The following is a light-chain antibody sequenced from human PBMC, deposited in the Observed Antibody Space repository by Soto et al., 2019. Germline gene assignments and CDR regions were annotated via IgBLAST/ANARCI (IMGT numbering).Light chain of an antibody. V-gene: IGKV1-39*01. CDR1: QSISSY. J-gene: IGKJ3*01. CDR2: AAS. CDR3: QQSYSTLST. Sequence: DLQMTQSPSSLSASVGDRVTITCRASQSISSYLNWYQQKPGKAPKLLIYAASSLQSGVPSRFSGSGSGTDFTLTISSLQPEDFATYYCQQSYSTLSTFGPGTKVDIK.